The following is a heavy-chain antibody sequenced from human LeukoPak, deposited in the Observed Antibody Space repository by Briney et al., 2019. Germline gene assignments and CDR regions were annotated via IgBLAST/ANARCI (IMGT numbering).Heavy chain of an antibody. CDR1: GFTFSSYA. Sequence: GGSLRLSCAASGFTFSSYAMSWVRQAPGKGLEWVSAISGSGGSTYYADSVKGRFTISRDNSKNTLYLQMNSLRAEDTAVYYCAKDRLPHYGSGSYFDYWGQGTLVTVSS. CDR2: ISGSGGST. V-gene: IGHV3-23*01. J-gene: IGHJ4*02. CDR3: AKDRLPHYGSGSYFDY. D-gene: IGHD3-10*01.